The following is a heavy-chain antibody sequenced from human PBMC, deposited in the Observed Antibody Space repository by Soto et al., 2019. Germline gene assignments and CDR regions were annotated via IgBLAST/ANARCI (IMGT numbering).Heavy chain of an antibody. CDR1: GGSISSYY. CDR2: IYYSGST. Sequence: QVQLQESGPGLVKPSETLSLTCTVSGGSISSYYWSWIRQPPGKGLEWIGYIYYSGSTNYNPSLTSRVTISVDTSKNQFSLKLSSVTAADTAVYYCARGGKTSYGSGSYPWGPRYYYYYGMDVWGQGTTVTVSS. J-gene: IGHJ6*02. D-gene: IGHD3-10*01. CDR3: ARGGKTSYGSGSYPWGPRYYYYYGMDV. V-gene: IGHV4-59*01.